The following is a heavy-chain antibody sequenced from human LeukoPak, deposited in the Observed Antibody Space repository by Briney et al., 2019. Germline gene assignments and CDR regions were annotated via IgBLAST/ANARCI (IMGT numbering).Heavy chain of an antibody. Sequence: GGSLRLSCAASGFTFSSYSMNWVRQAPGKGLEWVSSIISISSYIYYADSVKGRFTISRDNAKNSLYLQMKSLRAEDRAVYYCARDQYQVLSPVPYYMDVWGKGTTVTVSS. CDR1: GFTFSSYS. V-gene: IGHV3-21*03. CDR2: IISISSYI. CDR3: ARDQYQVLSPVPYYMDV. D-gene: IGHD2-2*01. J-gene: IGHJ6*03.